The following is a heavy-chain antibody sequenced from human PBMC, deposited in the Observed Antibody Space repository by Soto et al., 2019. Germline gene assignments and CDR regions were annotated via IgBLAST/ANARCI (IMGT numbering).Heavy chain of an antibody. V-gene: IGHV4-59*01. CDR3: AREGYSSGSSYYYYGMDV. D-gene: IGHD6-19*01. Sequence: PSETLSLTCTVSGGSISSYYWSWIRQPPGKGLEWIGYIYYSGSTNYNPSLKSRVTISVDTSKNQFSLKLSSVTAADTAVYYCAREGYSSGSSYYYYGMDVWGQGTTVTVSS. CDR2: IYYSGST. CDR1: GGSISSYY. J-gene: IGHJ6*02.